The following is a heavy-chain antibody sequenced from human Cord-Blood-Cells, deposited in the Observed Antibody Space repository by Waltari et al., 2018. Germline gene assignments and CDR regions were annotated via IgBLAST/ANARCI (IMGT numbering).Heavy chain of an antibody. CDR1: GRYFSGSY. Sequence: QVQLQQWGAGLLTPSETLSLTCAAYGRYFSGSYWSWLRQPPGKGLEWMGEINHSGSTNSNPSLKSRITISVDTSKNQFSLKLSSVTAADTAVYYCARSVAVAGTWWYFDLWGRGTLVTVSS. V-gene: IGHV4-34*01. CDR3: ARSVAVAGTWWYFDL. J-gene: IGHJ2*01. D-gene: IGHD6-19*01. CDR2: INHSGST.